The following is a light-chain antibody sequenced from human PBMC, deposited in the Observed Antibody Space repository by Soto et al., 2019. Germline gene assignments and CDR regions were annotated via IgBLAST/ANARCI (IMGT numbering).Light chain of an antibody. CDR3: MQTLQTPYT. CDR1: QSLLHSNGYSY. J-gene: IGKJ2*01. CDR2: LGS. V-gene: IGKV2-28*01. Sequence: DIVMTQSPLSLPVTPGEPASISCKSSQSLLHSNGYSYLDWYLQKPGQSPQVLIYLGSNRASGVPDRFSGSGSGTAFTLKISRVEAEDVGIYYCMQTLQTPYTFGQGTKLEIK.